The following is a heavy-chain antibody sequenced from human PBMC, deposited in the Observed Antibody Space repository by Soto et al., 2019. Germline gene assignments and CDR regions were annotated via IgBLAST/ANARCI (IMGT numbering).Heavy chain of an antibody. CDR3: AIKHSRGYFNWLDP. J-gene: IGHJ5*02. CDR2: IYPGDFDT. V-gene: IGHV5-51*03. CDR1: GDSFTTYW. Sequence: GESLKISCRVSGDSFTTYWIACVRQMPGKGLEWMGIIYPGDFDTRYSPSFQGQVTISVDKSINTAYLQWNSLKASDSAIYYCAIKHSRGYFNWLDPWGEGTLVTVSS. D-gene: IGHD3-22*01.